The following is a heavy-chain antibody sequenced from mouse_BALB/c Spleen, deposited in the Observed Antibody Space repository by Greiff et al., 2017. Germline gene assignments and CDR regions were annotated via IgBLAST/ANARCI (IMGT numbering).Heavy chain of an antibody. J-gene: IGHJ3*01. CDR3: AREVYYDYGGAWFAY. CDR1: GYTFTSYW. Sequence: QVQLQQPGAELVKPGASVKLSCKASGYTFTSYWMHWVKQRPRQGLEWIGEINPSNGRTNYNEKFKSKATLTVDKSSSTAYMQLSSLTSEDSAVYYCAREVYYDYGGAWFAYWGQGTLVTVSA. V-gene: IGHV1S81*02. CDR2: INPSNGRT. D-gene: IGHD2-4*01.